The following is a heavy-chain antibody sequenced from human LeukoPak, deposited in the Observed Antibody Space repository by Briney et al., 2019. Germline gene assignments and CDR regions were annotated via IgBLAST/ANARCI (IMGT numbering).Heavy chain of an antibody. CDR1: GYTFTGYY. CDR3: ATGGCGGDCYYYYYYMDV. Sequence: ASVKVSCKASGYTFTGYYMHWVRQAPGQGLEWMGWINPNSGGTNYAQKFQGRVTMTRDTSISTAYMELSRLRSEDTAVYYCATGGCGGDCYYYYYYMDVWGKGTTVTISS. V-gene: IGHV1-2*02. D-gene: IGHD2-21*02. J-gene: IGHJ6*03. CDR2: INPNSGGT.